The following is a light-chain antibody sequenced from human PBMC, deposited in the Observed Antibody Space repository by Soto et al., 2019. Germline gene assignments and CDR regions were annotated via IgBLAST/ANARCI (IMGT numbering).Light chain of an antibody. CDR3: FSYTSSGTYV. CDR2: EVS. V-gene: IGLV2-14*01. Sequence: QSGESQSTSVAASPGQSITISCTGTSSDVGNYKYVSWYQQHPGKAPKLMIYEVSNRPSGVSNRFSGSKSGNTASLTISGLQAEDETDYYCFSYTSSGTYVFGTGTKVTVL. J-gene: IGLJ1*01. CDR1: SSDVGNYKY.